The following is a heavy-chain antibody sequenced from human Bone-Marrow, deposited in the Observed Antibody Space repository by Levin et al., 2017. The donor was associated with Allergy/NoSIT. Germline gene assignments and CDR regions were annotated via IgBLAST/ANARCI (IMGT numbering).Heavy chain of an antibody. CDR1: GFSFRDYY. CDR2: ISDTGAVM. D-gene: IGHD2-15*01. CDR3: ARDCCSGGGSSDGY. Sequence: GESLKISCSASGFSFRDYYMTWIRQAPGKGLEWVSHISDTGAVMDYADSVKGRFTISRDNAKRSLYLQMNSLRVDDTAVYYCARDCCSGGGSSDGYLGQGTLVTVSS. V-gene: IGHV3-11*01. J-gene: IGHJ4*02.